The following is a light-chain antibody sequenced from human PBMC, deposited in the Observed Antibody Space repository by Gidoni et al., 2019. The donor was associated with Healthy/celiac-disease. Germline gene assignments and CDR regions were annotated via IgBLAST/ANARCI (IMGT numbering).Light chain of an antibody. CDR3: QQLNSYPST. CDR1: QGISSY. Sequence: DIQLTQSPSFLSASVGDRVTITCRASQGISSYLAWYQQKPGKAPKLLIYAASTLQSGVPSRFSSSGSGTEFTLTISSLQPKDFATYYCQQLNSYPSTFGQGTKVEIK. CDR2: AAS. J-gene: IGKJ1*01. V-gene: IGKV1-9*01.